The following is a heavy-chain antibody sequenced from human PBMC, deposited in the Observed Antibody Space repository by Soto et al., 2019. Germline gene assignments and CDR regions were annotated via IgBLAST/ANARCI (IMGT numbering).Heavy chain of an antibody. J-gene: IGHJ6*02. CDR2: IWYDGSNT. Sequence: PGGSLRLSCAASGFPLSTYSMHWVRQPPGKGLEWVALIWYDGSNTYYADSVKGRFTFSRDDSKNMLYLQMGSLRAEDTAVYYCARDPIGYFYVMDVWGQGTTVTVSS. D-gene: IGHD2-15*01. V-gene: IGHV3-33*01. CDR1: GFPLSTYS. CDR3: ARDPIGYFYVMDV.